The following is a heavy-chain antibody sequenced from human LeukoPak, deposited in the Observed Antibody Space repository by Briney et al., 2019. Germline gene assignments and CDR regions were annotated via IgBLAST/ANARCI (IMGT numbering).Heavy chain of an antibody. D-gene: IGHD3-9*01. CDR1: GFTFTDYY. CDR3: ARDRHYDILTGYFQD. V-gene: IGHV3-11*01. Sequence: PGRSLRLSCAASGFTFTDYYMSWIRQAPGKGLEWVSYITNSGTTIYYADSVKGRFTISRDNAKNSLYLQMNSLRAEDTAVYYCARDRHYDILTGYFQDWGQGTLVTVSS. J-gene: IGHJ1*01. CDR2: ITNSGTTI.